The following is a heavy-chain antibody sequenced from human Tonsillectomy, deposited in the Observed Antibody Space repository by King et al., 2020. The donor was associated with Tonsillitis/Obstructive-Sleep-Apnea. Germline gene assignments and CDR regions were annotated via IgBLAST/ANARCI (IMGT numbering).Heavy chain of an antibody. CDR3: ARNEIAAAGTGNYYYGMDV. J-gene: IGHJ6*02. D-gene: IGHD6-13*01. Sequence: VQLQQWGAGLLKPSETLSLTCAVYGGSFSGYYWSWIRQPPGKGLEWIGEINHSGSTNYNPSLKSRVTISVDTSKNQFSLKLSSVTAADTAVYYCARNEIAAAGTGNYYYGMDVWGQGTTVTVSS. CDR1: GGSFSGYY. CDR2: INHSGST. V-gene: IGHV4-34*01.